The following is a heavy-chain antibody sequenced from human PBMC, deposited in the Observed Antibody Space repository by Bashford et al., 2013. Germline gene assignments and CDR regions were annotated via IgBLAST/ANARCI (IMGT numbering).Heavy chain of an antibody. CDR1: GFTFSDYY. J-gene: IGHJ6*02. Sequence: GSLRLSCAASGFTFSDYYMSWIRQAPGKGLEWVSYISSSGSTIYYADSVKGRFTISRDNAKNSLYLQMNSLRAEDTAVYYCARDTTSCSQGVFCYYGMDVWGQGTTVTVSS. CDR3: ARDTTSCSQGVFCYYGMDV. D-gene: IGHD2-2*01. CDR2: ISSSGSTI. V-gene: IGHV3-11*01.